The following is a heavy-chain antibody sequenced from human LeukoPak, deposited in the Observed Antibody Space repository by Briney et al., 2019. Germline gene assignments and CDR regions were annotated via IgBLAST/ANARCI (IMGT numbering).Heavy chain of an antibody. Sequence: GGSLRLSCAASGFTLSTNRMDWVRQAPGKGLMWVARISIDGITTTYADSVKGRFTISRDNAKNTLYLQMNSLRAEDTAVYYCARDLGVTVHWGQGTLVTVSS. D-gene: IGHD3-10*01. CDR3: ARDLGVTVH. V-gene: IGHV3-74*01. CDR2: ISIDGITT. J-gene: IGHJ4*02. CDR1: GFTLSTNR.